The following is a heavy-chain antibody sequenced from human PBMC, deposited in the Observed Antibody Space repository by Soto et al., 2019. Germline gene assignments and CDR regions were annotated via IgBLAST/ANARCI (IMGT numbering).Heavy chain of an antibody. CDR2: IKSTPDGGTT. CDR1: GFTFSHAW. D-gene: IGHD3-10*01. V-gene: IGHV3-15*01. J-gene: IGHJ4*02. CDR3: STDYPYGLGYGY. Sequence: EVQLVESGGGLVKPGDSLRLSCAASGFTFSHAWMSWVRQAPGKGLEWVGRIKSTPDGGTTEYAAPVKGRFTISKDDSKNTLYLQMNSLTTADTAVYFCSTDYPYGLGYGYWGQGTLVTVSS.